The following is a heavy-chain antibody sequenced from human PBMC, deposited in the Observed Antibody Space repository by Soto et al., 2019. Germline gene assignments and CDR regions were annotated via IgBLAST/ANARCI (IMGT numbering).Heavy chain of an antibody. CDR3: ACLAVAGEGSWFDP. CDR2: IYYSGST. J-gene: IGHJ5*02. CDR1: GGSISSYY. V-gene: IGHV4-59*01. D-gene: IGHD6-19*01. Sequence: SETLSLTCTVSGGSISSYYWSWIRQPPGKGLEWIGYIYYSGSTNYNPSLKSRVTISVDTSKNQFSLKLSSVTAADTAVYYCACLAVAGEGSWFDPWGQGTLVTVSS.